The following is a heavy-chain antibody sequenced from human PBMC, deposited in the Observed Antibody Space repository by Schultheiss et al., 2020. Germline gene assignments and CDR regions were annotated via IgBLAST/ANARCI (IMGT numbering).Heavy chain of an antibody. CDR3: ARVNAYYYYGMDV. CDR1: GGSISSGSYY. CDR2: IYTSGST. V-gene: IGHV4-61*02. J-gene: IGHJ6*02. Sequence: SETLSLTCTVSGGSISSGSYYWSWIRQPAGKGLEWIGRIYTSGSTNYNPSLKSRVTISVDTSKNQFSLKLSSVTAADTAVYYCARVNAYYYYGMDVWGQGTTVTGSS.